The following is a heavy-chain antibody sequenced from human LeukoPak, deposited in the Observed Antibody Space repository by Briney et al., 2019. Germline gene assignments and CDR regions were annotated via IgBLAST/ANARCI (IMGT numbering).Heavy chain of an antibody. CDR1: GLTFSSYS. Sequence: GGSLRLSCAASGLTFSSYSMNWVRQAPGKGLEWVSSISSSSSYIYYADSVKGRFTISRDNAKNSLYLQMNSLRAEDTAVYYCARDPDGYSSGGNYFDYWGQGTLVTVSS. J-gene: IGHJ4*02. CDR3: ARDPDGYSSGGNYFDY. V-gene: IGHV3-21*01. D-gene: IGHD5-24*01. CDR2: ISSSSSYI.